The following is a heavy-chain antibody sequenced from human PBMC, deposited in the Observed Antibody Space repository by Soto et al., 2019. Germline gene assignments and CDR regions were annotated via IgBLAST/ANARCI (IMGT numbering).Heavy chain of an antibody. CDR1: GFTFSSYA. D-gene: IGHD3-16*01. CDR2: ISGSGGST. CDR3: AQKGGGWRGFGTYYYGIDV. V-gene: IGHV3-23*01. J-gene: IGHJ6*02. Sequence: GGSLRLSCAASGFTFSSYAMSWVRQAPGKGLEWVSAISGSGGSTYYADSVKGRFTISRGNSKNTLYLQMNSLRAEDTAVYYCAQKGGGWRGFGTYYYGIDVWGQGTTVTVSS.